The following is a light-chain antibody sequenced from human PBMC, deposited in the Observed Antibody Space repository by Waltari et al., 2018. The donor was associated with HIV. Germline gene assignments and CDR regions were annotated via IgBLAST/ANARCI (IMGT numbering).Light chain of an antibody. CDR3: QQFGHSFT. CDR1: QSVGSS. Sequence: ESVLTQSPGTLSLSPGARATLSCRASQSVGSSLAWYRQKPGQAPKIPIYTTSFRATGIPDRFSGSGSGTDFTLTINRLEPEDSAVYYCQQFGHSFTFGGGTKLEIK. CDR2: TTS. V-gene: IGKV3-20*01. J-gene: IGKJ4*01.